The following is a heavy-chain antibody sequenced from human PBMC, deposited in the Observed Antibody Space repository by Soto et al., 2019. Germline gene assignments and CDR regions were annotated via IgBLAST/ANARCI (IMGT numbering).Heavy chain of an antibody. CDR2: IYYSGNT. V-gene: IGHV4-59*01. CDR1: GGSISSYY. J-gene: IGHJ5*02. Sequence: QVQLQESGPGLVKPSETLSLSCTVSGGSISSYYWSWIRQTPGKGLEWIGHIYYSGNTNYNPSLKSRVTISVDTSKNQVSLKLSSVTAADTAVYYCARVRDCSGGTRYSWWFDPWGQGTLVTVSS. D-gene: IGHD2-15*01. CDR3: ARVRDCSGGTRYSWWFDP.